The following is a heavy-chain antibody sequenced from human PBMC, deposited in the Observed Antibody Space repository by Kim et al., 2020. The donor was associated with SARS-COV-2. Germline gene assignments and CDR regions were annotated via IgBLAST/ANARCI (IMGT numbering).Heavy chain of an antibody. CDR2: IWYDGSNK. D-gene: IGHD3-10*01. Sequence: GGSLRLSCAASGFTFSSYGMHWVRQAPGKGLEWVAVIWYDGSNKYYADSVKGRFTISRDNSKNTLYLQMNSLRAEDTAVYYCAKDHKGSGSYLFDYWGQGTLVTVSS. CDR3: AKDHKGSGSYLFDY. V-gene: IGHV3-33*06. CDR1: GFTFSSYG. J-gene: IGHJ4*02.